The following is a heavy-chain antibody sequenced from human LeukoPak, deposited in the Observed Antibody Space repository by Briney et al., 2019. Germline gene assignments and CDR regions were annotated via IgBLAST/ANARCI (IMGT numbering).Heavy chain of an antibody. V-gene: IGHV1-69*13. CDR2: TIPIFGTA. D-gene: IGHD2-2*01. CDR1: GGTFSSYA. J-gene: IGHJ4*02. Sequence: SVKVSCKASGGTFSSYAISWVRQAPGQGLEWMGGTIPIFGTANYAQKFQGRVTITADESTSTAYMELSSLRSEDTAVYYCARVRGKYCSSTSCYSFDYWGQGTLVTVSS. CDR3: ARVRGKYCSSTSCYSFDY.